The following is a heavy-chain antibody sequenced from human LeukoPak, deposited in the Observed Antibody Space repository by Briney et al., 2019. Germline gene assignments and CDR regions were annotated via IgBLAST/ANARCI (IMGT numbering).Heavy chain of an antibody. CDR2: IKQDGSEK. CDR3: ARDPYCSSTSCWGDV. CDR1: GFTFSSYW. V-gene: IGHV3-7*04. D-gene: IGHD2-2*01. Sequence: GWSLRLSCAASGFTFSSYWMSWVRQAPGKGLEWVANIKQDGSEKYYVDSVKGRFTISRDNAKNSLYLQMNSLRAEDTAVYYCARDPYCSSTSCWGDVWGQGTTVTVSS. J-gene: IGHJ6*02.